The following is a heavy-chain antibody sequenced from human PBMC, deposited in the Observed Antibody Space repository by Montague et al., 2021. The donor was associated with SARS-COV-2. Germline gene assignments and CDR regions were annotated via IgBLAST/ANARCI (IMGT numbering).Heavy chain of an antibody. CDR2: MSNSNSYI. Sequence: SLRLSCPASGFPFSSYSMNWVRQAPGKGLEWVSSMSNSNSYIYYADSVKGRFTISRDNAKNSLYLQMNSLRAEDTAVYYCARAAWGYYDSSGYLDYWGQGPLSPVPP. CDR1: GFPFSSYS. J-gene: IGHJ4*02. V-gene: IGHV3-21*01. D-gene: IGHD3-22*01. CDR3: ARAAWGYYDSSGYLDY.